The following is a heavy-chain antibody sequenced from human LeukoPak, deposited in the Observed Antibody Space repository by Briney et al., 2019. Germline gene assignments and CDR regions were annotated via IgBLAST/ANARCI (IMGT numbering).Heavy chain of an antibody. D-gene: IGHD6-19*01. CDR2: ISWNSGSI. V-gene: IGHV3-9*01. CDR1: GFTFDDYA. J-gene: IGHJ4*02. CDR3: AKERSSGWYAFFPFEY. Sequence: GRSLRLSCAASGFTFDDYAMHWVRQAPGKGLEWVSGISWNSGSIGYADSVKGRFTISRDNAKNSLYLQMNSLRAEDTALYYCAKERSSGWYAFFPFEYWGQGTLVTVSS.